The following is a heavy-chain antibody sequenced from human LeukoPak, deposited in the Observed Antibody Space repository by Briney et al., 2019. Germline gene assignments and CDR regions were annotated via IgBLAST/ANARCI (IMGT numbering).Heavy chain of an antibody. J-gene: IGHJ4*02. D-gene: IGHD2-21*01. V-gene: IGHV3-30*02. CDR1: GFTVSSNY. Sequence: GGSLRLSCAASGFTVSSNYMSWVRQAPGKGLEWVAFIRYDGSNKYYAGSVKGRFTISRDNSKNTVYLQMNSLRAEDTAVYYCAKESLPYCGGDCYWPADYWGQGTLVTVSS. CDR2: IRYDGSNK. CDR3: AKESLPYCGGDCYWPADY.